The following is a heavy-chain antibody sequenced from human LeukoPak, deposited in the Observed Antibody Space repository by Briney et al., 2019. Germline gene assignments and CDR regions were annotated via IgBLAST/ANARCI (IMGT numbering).Heavy chain of an antibody. J-gene: IGHJ4*02. V-gene: IGHV1-18*01. CDR1: GYTFTSYG. CDR3: ARVSRGYSGYGEDVY. Sequence: AASVKVSCKASGYTFTSYGISWVRQAPGQGLEWMGWISAYNGNTNYAQKLQGRVTMTTDTSTSTAYMELRSLRSDDTAVYYCARVSRGYSGYGEDVYWGQGTLVTVSS. D-gene: IGHD5-12*01. CDR2: ISAYNGNT.